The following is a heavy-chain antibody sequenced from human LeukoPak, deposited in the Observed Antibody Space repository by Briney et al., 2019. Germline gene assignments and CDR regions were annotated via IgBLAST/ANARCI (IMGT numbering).Heavy chain of an antibody. CDR1: GGTFSSYA. Sequence: GASVKVSCKASGGTFSSYAISWVRQAPGQGLEWMGGIIPIFGTANYAQKFQGRVTITTDESTSTAYMELSSLRSEDTAVYYCARDYYDSSGYSINGFDPWGQGTLVTVSS. D-gene: IGHD3-22*01. J-gene: IGHJ5*02. V-gene: IGHV1-69*05. CDR3: ARDYYDSSGYSINGFDP. CDR2: IIPIFGTA.